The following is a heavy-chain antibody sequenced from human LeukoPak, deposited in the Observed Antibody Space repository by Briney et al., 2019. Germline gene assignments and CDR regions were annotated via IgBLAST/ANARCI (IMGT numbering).Heavy chain of an antibody. V-gene: IGHV3-49*04. Sequence: GGSLRLSCTTSGFTFSDYAVSWVRQAPGMGLEWIGFIRNKANGGTTEYAASVKGRFTISRDDSKTIAHLQMSSLKTEDTAVYYCSRFYSSGWASGAFDIWGQGTMVTVSS. J-gene: IGHJ3*02. CDR2: IRNKANGGTT. CDR3: SRFYSSGWASGAFDI. CDR1: GFTFSDYA. D-gene: IGHD3-22*01.